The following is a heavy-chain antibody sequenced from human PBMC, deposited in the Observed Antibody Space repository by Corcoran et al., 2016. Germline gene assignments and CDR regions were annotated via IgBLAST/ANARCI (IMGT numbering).Heavy chain of an antibody. CDR1: GFSFSSHG. Sequence: QVQLVESGGGVVQPGRSLRLSCAASGFSFSSHGMHWVRQAPGKGLEWVAVIWYDGSNKYYADSVKGRFTISRDNSKNTLYLQMNSLTAEDTAVYYCARGADNVVQDYWGQGTLVAVSS. CDR2: IWYDGSNK. CDR3: ARGADNVVQDY. J-gene: IGHJ4*02. D-gene: IGHD1-1*01. V-gene: IGHV3-33*01.